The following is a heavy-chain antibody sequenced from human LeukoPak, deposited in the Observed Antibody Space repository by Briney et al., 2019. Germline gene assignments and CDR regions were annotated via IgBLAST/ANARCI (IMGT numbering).Heavy chain of an antibody. CDR3: ASAGYSSSWTETFNFDY. D-gene: IGHD6-13*01. J-gene: IGHJ4*02. CDR2: MNPNSGNT. V-gene: IGHV1-8*01. CDR1: GYTFTSYD. Sequence: ASVKVSCKASGYTFTSYDINWVRQATGQGLEWMGWMNPNSGNTGYAQKFHGRVTMTRNTSISTAYMELSSLRSEDTAVYYCASAGYSSSWTETFNFDYWGQGTLVTVSS.